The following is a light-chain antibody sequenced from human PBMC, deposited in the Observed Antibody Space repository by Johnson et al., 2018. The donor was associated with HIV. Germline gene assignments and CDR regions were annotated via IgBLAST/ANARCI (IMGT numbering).Light chain of an antibody. CDR1: RSSTGRNY. CDR2: ENN. Sequence: SVLTQPPSVSAAPGQKVTIYCSGSRSSTGRNYASWYQQLPGTAPKLLIYENNKRPSGIPDRFSGSKSGTSATLGITGLQTGDEADYYCGTWDSSLSASYVFGTGTKVTVL. CDR3: GTWDSSLSASYV. J-gene: IGLJ1*01. V-gene: IGLV1-51*02.